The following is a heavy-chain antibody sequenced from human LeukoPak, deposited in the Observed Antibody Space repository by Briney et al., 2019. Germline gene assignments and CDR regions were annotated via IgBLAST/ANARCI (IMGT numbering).Heavy chain of an antibody. J-gene: IGHJ6*03. CDR3: ASGSLGDGYGVGDYYQYMDV. CDR1: GGTFHSYA. Sequence: SVKVSCKASGGTFHSYAISWVRQAPGQGLEWMGGIMPLFGTANYAQEFQGRVTFTADESASTAYMEVSSLRSEDTAVYYCASGSLGDGYGVGDYYQYMDVWGKGTTVTVSS. D-gene: IGHD5-24*01. CDR2: IMPLFGTA. V-gene: IGHV1-69*01.